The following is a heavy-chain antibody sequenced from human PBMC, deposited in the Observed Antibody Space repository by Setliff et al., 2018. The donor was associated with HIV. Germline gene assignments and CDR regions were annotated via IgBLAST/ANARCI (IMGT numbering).Heavy chain of an antibody. CDR2: ISGSGIGS. Sequence: GGSLRLSCAVSGFTFSRYAMTWVRQAPGKGLEWVSAISGSGIGSYYPDSVKGRFTISRDNSKNTLYLQMNSLRAEDTAEHYCAKHLRVYYYDSSGYSPYFEYWGQGTLVTVSS. CDR1: GFTFSRYA. D-gene: IGHD3-22*01. V-gene: IGHV3-23*01. J-gene: IGHJ4*02. CDR3: AKHLRVYYYDSSGYSPYFEY.